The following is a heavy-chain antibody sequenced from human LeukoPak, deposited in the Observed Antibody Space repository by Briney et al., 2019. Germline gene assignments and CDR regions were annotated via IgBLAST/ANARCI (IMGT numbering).Heavy chain of an antibody. CDR3: AKDPNGDHVGAFDS. Sequence: GGSLRLTCAASGFTFSNYALVWVRQAPGKGLEWVSSISGSGDGSMYAESVKGRFTISRDNSKNTMYLQINSLRVEDTAVYYCAKDPNGDHVGAFDSWGQGTLVTVSS. J-gene: IGHJ3*01. CDR1: GFTFSNYA. V-gene: IGHV3-23*01. CDR2: ISGSGDGS. D-gene: IGHD2-21*02.